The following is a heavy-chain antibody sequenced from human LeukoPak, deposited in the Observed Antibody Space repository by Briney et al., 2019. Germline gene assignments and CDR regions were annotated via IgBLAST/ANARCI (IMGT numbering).Heavy chain of an antibody. D-gene: IGHD5-12*01. J-gene: IGHJ5*02. V-gene: IGHV1-69*06. CDR1: GGTFSSYA. CDR2: IIPIFGTA. Sequence: ASVKVSCKASGGTFSSYAISWVRQAPGQGLEWMGGIIPIFGTANYAQKFQGRVTITADKSTSTAYMELSSLRSEDTAVYYCARESALGVATILGWFDPWGQGTLVTVSS. CDR3: ARESALGVATILGWFDP.